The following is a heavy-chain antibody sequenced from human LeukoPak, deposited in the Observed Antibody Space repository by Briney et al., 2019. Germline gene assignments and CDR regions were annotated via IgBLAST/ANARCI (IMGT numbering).Heavy chain of an antibody. D-gene: IGHD2-15*01. CDR3: AKDRGGGNLDFDY. CDR2: ISGSGGRT. Sequence: GGSLRLSCAASGFTFSSYAMTWVRQAPGKGLEWVSVISGSGGRTYYADSVKGRFTISRDNSKNTLYLQMSSLGAEDTAVYYCAKDRGGGNLDFDYWGQGTLVTVSS. V-gene: IGHV3-23*01. J-gene: IGHJ4*02. CDR1: GFTFSSYA.